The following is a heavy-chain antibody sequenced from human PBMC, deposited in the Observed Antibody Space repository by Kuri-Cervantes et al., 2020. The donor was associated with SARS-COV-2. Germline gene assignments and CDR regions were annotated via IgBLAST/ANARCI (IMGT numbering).Heavy chain of an antibody. CDR1: GFTFSSYA. V-gene: IGHV3-23*01. CDR3: LKGIAGNADC. CDR2: ISGSGGST. Sequence: GGSLRLSCAASGFTFSSYAMSWVRQAPGKGLEWVSAISGSGGSTYYADSVKGRFTVSRDNSKNTLYLQMNSLRAEDTAIYYCLKGIAGNADCWGQGTLVTVSS. J-gene: IGHJ4*02. D-gene: IGHD2-15*01.